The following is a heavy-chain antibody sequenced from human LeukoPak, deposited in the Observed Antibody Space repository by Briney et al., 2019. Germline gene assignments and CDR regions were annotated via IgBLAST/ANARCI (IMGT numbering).Heavy chain of an antibody. CDR3: ARAPDYYDSSGYYPPFDY. J-gene: IGHJ4*02. D-gene: IGHD3-22*01. CDR1: GYTFTSYD. V-gene: IGHV1-8*03. CDR2: MNPNSGNT. Sequence: GASVKVSCKASGYTFTSYDINWVRQATGQGLEWMGWMNPNSGNTGYAQKFQGRVTITRNTSISTAYMELSSLRSEDTAVYYCARAPDYYDSSGYYPPFDYWGQGTLVTVSS.